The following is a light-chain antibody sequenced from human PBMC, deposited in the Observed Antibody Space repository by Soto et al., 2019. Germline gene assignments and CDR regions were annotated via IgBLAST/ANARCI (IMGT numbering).Light chain of an antibody. V-gene: IGKV3-15*01. CDR3: QQYDKWPHT. Sequence: EMVMTQSPATLSVSPGERATLSCMASQNLSRNLAWYQQQPGQAPRLLIFYASTRATGIPARFSGSGSGTDFNLTISSLQSEDFAVYYCQQYDKWPHTFGQGTKLEIK. J-gene: IGKJ2*01. CDR1: QNLSRN. CDR2: YAS.